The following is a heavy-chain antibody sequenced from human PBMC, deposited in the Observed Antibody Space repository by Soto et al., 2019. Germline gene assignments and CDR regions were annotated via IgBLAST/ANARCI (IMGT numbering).Heavy chain of an antibody. CDR1: GYTFTGYY. CDR3: VRDYCSITSCYSDDYYYYGXDV. Sequence: ASVKVSCKASGYTFTGYYMHWVRQAPGQGLERMGWINPNSGGTNYAQKFQGWVTMTRDTSISTAYMELSRLRSDDTAVYYCVRDYCSITSCYSDDYYYYGXDVWGQGTTVTVS. V-gene: IGHV1-2*04. CDR2: INPNSGGT. J-gene: IGHJ6*02. D-gene: IGHD2-2*01.